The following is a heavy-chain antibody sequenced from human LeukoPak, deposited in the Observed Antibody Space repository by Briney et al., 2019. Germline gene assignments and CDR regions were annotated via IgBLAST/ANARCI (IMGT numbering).Heavy chain of an antibody. V-gene: IGHV3-48*03. J-gene: IGHJ6*04. CDR2: ISSSGSTI. Sequence: GGSLRLSCAASGFTFSSYEMNWVRQAPGKGLEWVSYISSSGSTIYYADSVKGRFTISRDNAKYSLYLQMNSMRAEDTAVYYCAELGITMIGGVWGKGTTVTISS. D-gene: IGHD3-10*02. CDR3: AELGITMIGGV. CDR1: GFTFSSYE.